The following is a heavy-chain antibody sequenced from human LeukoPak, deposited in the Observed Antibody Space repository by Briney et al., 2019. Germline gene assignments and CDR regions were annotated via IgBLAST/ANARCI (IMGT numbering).Heavy chain of an antibody. CDR2: ISYDGSNK. J-gene: IGHJ4*02. Sequence: PGGSLRLSCAASGFTFSSYGMHWVRQAPGKGLEWVAVISYDGSNKYYVDSVKGRFTISRDNSKNTLYLQMNSLRAEDTAVYYCAKDRELLPFDYWGQGTLVTVSS. D-gene: IGHD1-26*01. CDR1: GFTFSSYG. V-gene: IGHV3-30*18. CDR3: AKDRELLPFDY.